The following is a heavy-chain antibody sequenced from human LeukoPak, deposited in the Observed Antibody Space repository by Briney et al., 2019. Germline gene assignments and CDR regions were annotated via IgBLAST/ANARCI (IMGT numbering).Heavy chain of an antibody. CDR2: ISDSGSTI. J-gene: IGHJ4*02. CDR1: GFTFSNYE. V-gene: IGHV3-48*03. CDR3: AREGSSTDRSGSYFVLLDS. Sequence: GGSLRLSCAASGFTFSNYEMNWVRQAPGKGLEWVSYISDSGSTIYYADSVKGRFTISRDNAKNTLYLQMNSLRAEDTAVYYCAREGSSTDRSGSYFVLLDSGGQGTLGTVSS. D-gene: IGHD3-22*01.